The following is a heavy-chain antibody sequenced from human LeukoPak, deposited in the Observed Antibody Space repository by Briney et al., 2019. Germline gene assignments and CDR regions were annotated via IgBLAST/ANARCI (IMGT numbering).Heavy chain of an antibody. J-gene: IGHJ4*02. CDR3: ASTAIFGVVIRRSLDY. V-gene: IGHV4-34*01. CDR1: GGSFSGYY. D-gene: IGHD3-3*01. CDR2: INHSGST. Sequence: SETLSLTCAVYGGSFSGYYWSWIRQPPGKGLEWIGEINHSGSTNYDPSLKSRVTISVDTSKNQFSLKLSPVTAADTAVYYCASTAIFGVVIRRSLDYWGQGTLVTVSS.